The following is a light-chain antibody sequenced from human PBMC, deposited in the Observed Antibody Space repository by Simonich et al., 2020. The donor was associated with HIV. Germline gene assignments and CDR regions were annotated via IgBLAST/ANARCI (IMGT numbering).Light chain of an antibody. CDR1: SSDVGGYNY. CDR2: DVS. CDR3: SSYTSSSTWV. Sequence: QSALTQPASVSGSPGQSITISCTGTSSDVGGYNYVSWYHQHPGKAPKLMIYDVSTRPSGVSNRFSGSKSGNTASLTISGLQAEDEADYYCSSYTSSSTWVFGGGTKLTVL. V-gene: IGLV2-14*01. J-gene: IGLJ3*02.